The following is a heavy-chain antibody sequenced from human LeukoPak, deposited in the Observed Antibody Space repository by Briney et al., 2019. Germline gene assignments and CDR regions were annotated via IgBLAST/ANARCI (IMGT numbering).Heavy chain of an antibody. Sequence: GFDPEDGETIYAQKFQGRVTMTEDTSTDTAYMELSSLRSEDTAVYYCATQYGTYCGGDCYDWGQGTLVTVSS. CDR3: ATQYGTYCGGDCYD. D-gene: IGHD2-21*02. CDR2: FDPEDGET. J-gene: IGHJ4*02. V-gene: IGHV1-24*01.